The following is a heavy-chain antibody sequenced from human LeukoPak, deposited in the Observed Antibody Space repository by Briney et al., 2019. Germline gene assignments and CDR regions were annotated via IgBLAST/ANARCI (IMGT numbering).Heavy chain of an antibody. D-gene: IGHD6-13*01. V-gene: IGHV1-69*13. CDR3: ARAPYSSSWDEGTFDY. Sequence: ASVKVSCKASGGTFSSYAISWVRQAPGQGLEWMGGIIPIFGTANYAQKFQGRVTITADESTSTAYMELSSLRSEDTAVYYCARAPYSSSWDEGTFDYWGQGTLVTVSS. CDR1: GGTFSSYA. J-gene: IGHJ4*02. CDR2: IIPIFGTA.